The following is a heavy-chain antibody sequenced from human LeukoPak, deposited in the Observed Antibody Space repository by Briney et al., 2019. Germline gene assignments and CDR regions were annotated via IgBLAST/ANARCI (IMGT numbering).Heavy chain of an antibody. CDR3: ARRHYYDSSGYYSSWYFDL. D-gene: IGHD3-22*01. CDR2: IYYSGST. V-gene: IGHV4-59*08. CDR1: GGSISSYY. J-gene: IGHJ2*01. Sequence: SETLSLTCTVSGGSISSYYWSWIRQPPGKGLEWIGYIYYSGSTNYNPSLKSRVTISVDTSKNQFSLKLSSVTAADTAVYYCARRHYYDSSGYYSSWYFDLWGRGTLVTVSS.